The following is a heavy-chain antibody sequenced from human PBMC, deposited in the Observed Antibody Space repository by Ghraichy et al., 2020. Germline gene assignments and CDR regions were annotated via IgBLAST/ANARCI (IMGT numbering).Heavy chain of an antibody. CDR3: ARASDYVWGSYRGGFAFDY. CDR1: GYTFTSYA. J-gene: IGHJ4*02. CDR2: INAGNGNT. D-gene: IGHD3-16*02. V-gene: IGHV1-3*01. Sequence: ASVKVSCKASGYTFTSYAMHWVRQAPGQRLEWMGWINAGNGNTKYSQKFQGRVTITRDTSASTAYMELSSLRSEDTAVYYCARASDYVWGSYRGGFAFDYWGQGTLVTVSS.